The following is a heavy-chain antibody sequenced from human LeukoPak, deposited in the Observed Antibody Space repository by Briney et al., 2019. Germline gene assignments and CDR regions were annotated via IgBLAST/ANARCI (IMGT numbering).Heavy chain of an antibody. D-gene: IGHD1-26*01. CDR1: GGTFSSYA. V-gene: IGHV1-18*01. Sequence: ASVKVSCKASGGTFSSYAISWVRQAPGQGLEWMGWISAYNGNTNYAQKLQGRVTMTTDTSTSTAYMELRSLRSDDTAVYYCARDTIVGAPLAFDYWGQGTLVTVSS. CDR2: ISAYNGNT. J-gene: IGHJ4*02. CDR3: ARDTIVGAPLAFDY.